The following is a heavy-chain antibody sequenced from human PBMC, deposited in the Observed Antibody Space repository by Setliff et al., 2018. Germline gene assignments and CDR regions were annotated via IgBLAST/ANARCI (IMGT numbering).Heavy chain of an antibody. J-gene: IGHJ4*02. CDR1: GDTFSTYS. V-gene: IGHV1-69*13. Sequence: SVKVSCKASGDTFSTYSLSWVRQAPGQGLEWMGGIIPLLETANYAQRFQGRVTITADESTSTGYLELSRLRSEDTAIYYCARELRSPYWHIDFWGQGTLVTVSS. CDR3: ARELRSPYWHIDF. D-gene: IGHD2-15*01. CDR2: IIPLLETA.